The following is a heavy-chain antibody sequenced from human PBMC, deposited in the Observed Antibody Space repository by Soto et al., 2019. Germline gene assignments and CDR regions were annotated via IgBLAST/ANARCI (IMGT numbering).Heavy chain of an antibody. CDR1: GFTFSDFA. V-gene: IGHV3-23*01. Sequence: GGSLRLSCAASGFTFSDFAMNWVRQTPGKRLEWVSIITTTGDTSYYADSVKGRFTISRDNSKNMLYLQMNNLRVDDTAIYFCAKVPVFMDGSSFYSFVSWGQGALVNVSS. J-gene: IGHJ4*02. CDR3: AKVPVFMDGSSFYSFVS. D-gene: IGHD6-6*01. CDR2: ITTTGDTS.